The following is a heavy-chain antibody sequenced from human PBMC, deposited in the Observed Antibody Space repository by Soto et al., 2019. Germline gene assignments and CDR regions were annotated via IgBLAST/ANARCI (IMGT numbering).Heavy chain of an antibody. CDR2: FIPFFGTT. V-gene: IGHV1-69*05. CDR1: GGTFISYA. D-gene: IGHD2-2*02. CDR3: ARVAVAISDYYYYGRDV. J-gene: IGHJ6*02. Sequence: QVQLVQSGAEVKKPGSSVKVSCKASGGTFISYAISWVRQAPGQGLEWMGGFIPFFGTTNYAQKFQGRVTISMEECMSRVFMQLTTVRSEVASVYYFARVAVAISDYYYYGRDVWGLGFTVTVSS.